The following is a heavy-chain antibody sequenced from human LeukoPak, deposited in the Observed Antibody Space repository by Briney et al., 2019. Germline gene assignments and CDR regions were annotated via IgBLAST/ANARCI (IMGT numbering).Heavy chain of an antibody. V-gene: IGHV1-18*01. J-gene: IGHJ4*02. Sequence: GASVKVSCKASGYTFTNYGVSWVRQAPGQGLEWMGWISAYNGNTNYAQKLQGRVTMTRDTSTSTVYMELSSLRSEDTAVYYCARQDTYCSSTSCPGGFDYWGQGTLVTVSS. D-gene: IGHD2-2*01. CDR3: ARQDTYCSSTSCPGGFDY. CDR1: GYTFTNYG. CDR2: ISAYNGNT.